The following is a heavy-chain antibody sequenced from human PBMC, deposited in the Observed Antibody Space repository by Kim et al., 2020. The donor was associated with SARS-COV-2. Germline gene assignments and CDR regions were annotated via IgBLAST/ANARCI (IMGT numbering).Heavy chain of an antibody. J-gene: IGHJ4*02. Sequence: SETLSLTCTVSGGSISSSSYYWGWIRQPPGKGLEWIGSIYYSGSTYYNPSLKSRVTISVDTSKNQFSLKLSSVTAADTAVYYCASGDSSGYYLERFGDYWGQGTLVTVSS. V-gene: IGHV4-39*01. D-gene: IGHD3-22*01. CDR3: ASGDSSGYYLERFGDY. CDR1: GGSISSSSYY. CDR2: IYYSGST.